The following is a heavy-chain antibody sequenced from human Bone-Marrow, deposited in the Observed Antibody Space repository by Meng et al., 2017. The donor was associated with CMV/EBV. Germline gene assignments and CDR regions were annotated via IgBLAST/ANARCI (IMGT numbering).Heavy chain of an antibody. D-gene: IGHD2-2*01. CDR1: GSTFTSYA. J-gene: IGHJ4*02. CDR2: INAGNGNT. Sequence: QVHFLHSGAEVKKPGPSVRVSCKASGSTFTSYAMHGVRQAPGQRLEWMGWINAGNGNTKYSQKYQGRVTITKDTSASTAYMELGSLRSEDTVVYYGATAGLIVPALGFWGQGTLVTVSS. CDR3: ATAGLIVPALGF. V-gene: IGHV1-3*01.